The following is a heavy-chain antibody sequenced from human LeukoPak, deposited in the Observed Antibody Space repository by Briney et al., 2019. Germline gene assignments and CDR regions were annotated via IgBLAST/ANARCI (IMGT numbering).Heavy chain of an antibody. CDR1: GGSFSGYY. V-gene: IGHV4-34*01. Sequence: SETLSLTCAVYGGSFSGYYWSWIRQPPGKGLEWIGEINHSGSTNYNPSLKSRVTISVDTSKNQFSLKLSSVTAADTAVYYCARGSGLRGPDNYCDSSGSAHDYWGQGTLVTVSS. CDR3: ARGSGLRGPDNYCDSSGSAHDY. D-gene: IGHD3-22*01. CDR2: INHSGST. J-gene: IGHJ4*02.